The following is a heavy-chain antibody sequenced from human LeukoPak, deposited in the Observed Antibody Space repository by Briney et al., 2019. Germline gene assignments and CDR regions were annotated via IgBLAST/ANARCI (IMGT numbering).Heavy chain of an antibody. D-gene: IGHD5-12*01. V-gene: IGHV3-30-3*01. Sequence: GGSLRLSCAASGFTFSSYAMHWVRQAPGKGLEWVAVISYDGSNKYYADSVKGRFIISRDNSKNTLYLQMNSLRAEDTAVYYCARDLGMVATETFDYWGQGTLVTVSS. CDR1: GFTFSSYA. J-gene: IGHJ4*02. CDR3: ARDLGMVATETFDY. CDR2: ISYDGSNK.